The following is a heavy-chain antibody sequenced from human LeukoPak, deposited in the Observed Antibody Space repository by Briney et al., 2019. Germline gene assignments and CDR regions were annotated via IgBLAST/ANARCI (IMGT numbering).Heavy chain of an antibody. V-gene: IGHV4-34*01. CDR2: INHSGST. D-gene: IGHD3-22*01. CDR1: GGSFGGYY. CDR3: ARGPTYYYDSSGYSFFFQH. J-gene: IGHJ1*01. Sequence: SETLSLTCAVYGGSFGGYYWSWIRQPPGKGLEWIGEINHSGSTNYNPSLKSRVTISVDTSKNQFSLKLSSVTAADTAVYYCARGPTYYYDSSGYSFFFQHWGQGTLVTVSS.